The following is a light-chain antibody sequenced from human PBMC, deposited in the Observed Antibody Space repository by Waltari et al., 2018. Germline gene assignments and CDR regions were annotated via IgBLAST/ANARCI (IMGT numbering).Light chain of an antibody. V-gene: IGKV4-1*01. CDR2: WAS. J-gene: IGKJ1*01. Sequence: DIVMTQSPDSLAVSLGERATINCKSSQSVLYSSNNKNYLAWYHQKPGQPPKLLIYWASTRESGVPDRCSGSGSGTDFTLTISSLQGEDVAVYYCQKYYSTPWTFGQGTKVEIK. CDR3: QKYYSTPWT. CDR1: QSVLYSSNNKNY.